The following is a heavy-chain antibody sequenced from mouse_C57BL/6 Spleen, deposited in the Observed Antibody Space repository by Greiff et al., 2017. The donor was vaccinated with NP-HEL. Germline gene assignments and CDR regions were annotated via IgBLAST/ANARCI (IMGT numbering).Heavy chain of an antibody. V-gene: IGHV1-61*01. D-gene: IGHD1-1*01. J-gene: IGHJ2*01. Sequence: QVQLQQSGAELVRPGSSVKLSCKASGYTFTSYWMDWVKQRPGQGLEWIGNIYPSDSETHYNPKFKDKATLTVDKSSSTAYMQLSSLTSEDSAVYYCARTTVVENYCDYWGQGTTLTVSS. CDR2: IYPSDSET. CDR1: GYTFTSYW. CDR3: ARTTVVENYCDY.